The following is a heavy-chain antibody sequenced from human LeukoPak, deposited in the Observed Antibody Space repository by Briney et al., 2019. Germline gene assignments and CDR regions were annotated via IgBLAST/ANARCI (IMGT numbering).Heavy chain of an antibody. D-gene: IGHD3/OR15-3a*01. J-gene: IGHJ6*03. V-gene: IGHV4-61*02. Sequence: SETLSLTCTVSGGSISSGHYFWTWIRQPAGKGLEWIGRIYTSGSTNYNPSLKSRVTISLDTSKNQFSLNLNSVTAADTAMYYCARDMDFYMDVWGKGVRSPSP. CDR2: IYTSGST. CDR1: GGSISSGHYF. CDR3: ARDMDFYMDV.